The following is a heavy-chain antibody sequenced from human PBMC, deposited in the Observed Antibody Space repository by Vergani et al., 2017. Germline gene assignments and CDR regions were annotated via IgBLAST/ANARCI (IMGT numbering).Heavy chain of an antibody. V-gene: IGHV1-69-2*01. CDR3: ATPKTVTTGGMED. D-gene: IGHD4-17*01. Sequence: EVQLVQSGAEVKKPGATMKISCTVSGYTFTDHYMHWVKQAPGKGLEWMGLVDPEDGETIYAEKFKGRVTIAADTSTDTAQLELSSLRSEDTAVYYCATPKTVTTGGMEDWGQGTTVIVSS. CDR2: VDPEDGET. J-gene: IGHJ6*02. CDR1: GYTFTDHY.